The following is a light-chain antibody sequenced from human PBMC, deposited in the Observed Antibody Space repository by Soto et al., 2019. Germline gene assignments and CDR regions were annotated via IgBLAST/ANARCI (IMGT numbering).Light chain of an antibody. V-gene: IGLV2-14*01. CDR2: DVN. CDR3: SSYTISSTYV. J-gene: IGLJ1*01. CDR1: SSDVGGYNY. Sequence: QSALTQPASVSGSPGQSIAISCTGTSSDVGGYNYVSWYQQHPGKAPKLLINDVNNRPSGVSSRFSGSKSGNTASLTISGLQAEDEADYYCSSYTISSTYVFGTGTKVTVL.